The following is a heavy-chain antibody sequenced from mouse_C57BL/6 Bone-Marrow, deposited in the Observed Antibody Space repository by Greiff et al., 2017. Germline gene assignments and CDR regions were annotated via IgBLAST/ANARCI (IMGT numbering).Heavy chain of an antibody. Sequence: VQLQQSGAELVRPGASVTLSCKASGYTFTDYEMHWVKQTPVHGLEWIGAIDPETGGTAYNQKFKGKAILTADKSSSTAYMEHRSLTSEDSAVYDCTRSGSDYVDWYFDVWGRGTTVTVSS. V-gene: IGHV1-15*01. J-gene: IGHJ1*03. CDR3: TRSGSDYVDWYFDV. CDR1: GYTFTDYE. D-gene: IGHD2-13*01. CDR2: IDPETGGT.